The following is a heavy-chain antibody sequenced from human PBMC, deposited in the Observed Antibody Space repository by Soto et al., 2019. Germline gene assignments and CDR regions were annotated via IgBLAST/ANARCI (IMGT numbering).Heavy chain of an antibody. CDR3: ARAGDSYGPPDY. D-gene: IGHD5-18*01. CDR2: IYYSGST. J-gene: IGHJ4*02. Sequence: KPSETLSLTCTVSGGSISSGDYYWSWIRQPPGKGLEWIGYIYYSGSTYYNPSLKSRVTISVDTSKNQFSLKLSSVTAADTAAYYCARAGDSYGPPDYWGQGTLVTVSS. CDR1: GGSISSGDYY. V-gene: IGHV4-30-4*01.